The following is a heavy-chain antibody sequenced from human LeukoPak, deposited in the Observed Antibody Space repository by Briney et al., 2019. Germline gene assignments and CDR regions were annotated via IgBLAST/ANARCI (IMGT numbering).Heavy chain of an antibody. V-gene: IGHV3-15*01. CDR2: IKSKTDGGTT. D-gene: IGHD6-19*01. CDR1: GFTFSNAW. CDR3: TTGVTGSGFSSPPDY. Sequence: PGGSLRLSCAVSGFTFSNAWMSWVRQAPGKGLEWVGRIKSKTDGGTTDYAAPVKGRFTISRDDSKNTLYLQMNSLKTEDTAVYYCTTGVTGSGFSSPPDYWGQGTLVTVSS. J-gene: IGHJ4*02.